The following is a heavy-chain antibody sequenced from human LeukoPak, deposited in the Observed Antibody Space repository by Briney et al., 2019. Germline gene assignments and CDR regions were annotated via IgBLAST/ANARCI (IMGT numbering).Heavy chain of an antibody. V-gene: IGHV4-59*01. CDR3: ARGGGYASPIGY. CDR1: GGSISSYY. J-gene: IGHJ4*02. CDR2: IYHSGST. D-gene: IGHD5-12*01. Sequence: PSETLSLTCTVSGGSISSYYWSWIRQPPGKGLEWIGYIYHSGSTNYNPSLKSRVTISVDTSKNQFPLKLSSVTAADTAVYYCARGGGYASPIGYWGQGALVTVSS.